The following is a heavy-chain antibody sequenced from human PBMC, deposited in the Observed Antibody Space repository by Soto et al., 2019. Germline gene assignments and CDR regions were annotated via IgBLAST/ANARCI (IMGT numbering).Heavy chain of an antibody. CDR2: IIPIFGTA. CDR3: ASGLVDDIVVVPAAMSYYYYGMDV. V-gene: IGHV1-69*01. D-gene: IGHD2-2*01. J-gene: IGHJ6*02. Sequence: QVQLVQSGAEVKKPGSSVKVSCKASGGTFSSYAISWVRQAPGQGLEWMGVIIPIFGTANYAQKFQGRVTISADESTSTAYMELSSLRSEDTAVYCCASGLVDDIVVVPAAMSYYYYGMDVWGQGTTVTVSS. CDR1: GGTFSSYA.